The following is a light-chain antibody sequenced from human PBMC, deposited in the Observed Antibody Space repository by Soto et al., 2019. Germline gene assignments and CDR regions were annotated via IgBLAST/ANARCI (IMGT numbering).Light chain of an antibody. CDR2: AAS. CDR3: QQSYTTPRT. CDR1: QSIGSY. V-gene: IGKV1-39*01. Sequence: DIQMTQSPSSLSASVGDRVTITCRASQSIGSYLNWYQHKPGRAPKVLIFAASSLQSEVPSRFSGSGSGAEFTLPSSNLQPEDFATYYCQQSYTTPRTFGQGTRLEIK. J-gene: IGKJ2*01.